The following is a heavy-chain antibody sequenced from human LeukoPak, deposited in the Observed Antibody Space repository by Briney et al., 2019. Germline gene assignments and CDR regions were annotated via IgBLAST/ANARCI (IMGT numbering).Heavy chain of an antibody. Sequence: SETLSLTCTVSGGSISSSACYWDWIRQPPGKGLEWMGSIFYSGSTNYKSSLWSRITMSIDTSKNQFSLKLSSVTAADTAVYYCARVLDGDYPFDYWGQGTLVTVSS. D-gene: IGHD4-17*01. J-gene: IGHJ4*02. V-gene: IGHV4-39*07. CDR1: GGSISSSACY. CDR3: ARVLDGDYPFDY. CDR2: IFYSGST.